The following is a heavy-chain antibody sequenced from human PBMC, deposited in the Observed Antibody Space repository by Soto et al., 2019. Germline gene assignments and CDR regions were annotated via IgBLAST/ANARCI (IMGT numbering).Heavy chain of an antibody. CDR3: ARGLGLRVYYYGMDV. J-gene: IGHJ6*02. Sequence: SETLSLTCTVSGGSISSYYWSWIRQPPGKGLEWIGYIYYGGSTNYNPSLKSRVTISVDTSKNQFSLKLSSVTAADTAVYYCARGLGLRVYYYGMDVWGQGTTVTVSS. D-gene: IGHD7-27*01. V-gene: IGHV4-59*01. CDR2: IYYGGST. CDR1: GGSISSYY.